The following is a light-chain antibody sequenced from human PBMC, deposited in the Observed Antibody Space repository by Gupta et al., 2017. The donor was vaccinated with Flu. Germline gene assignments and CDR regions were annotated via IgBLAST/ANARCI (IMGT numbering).Light chain of an antibody. J-gene: IGKJ1*01. CDR1: RGVSNN. CDR2: GAS. V-gene: IGKV3-15*01. CDR3: QHYNIWPPWT. Sequence: ERATLSCRASRGVSNNLAWYQQRPGQAPRLLILGASTRAAGIPARFSGNGSETEFTLTISGLQSEEFAVYFCQHYNIWPPWTFGQGTKVEIK.